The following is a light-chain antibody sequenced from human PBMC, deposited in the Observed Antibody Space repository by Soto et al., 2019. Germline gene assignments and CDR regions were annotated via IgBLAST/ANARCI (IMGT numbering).Light chain of an antibody. CDR1: EGIDNY. V-gene: IGKV1-16*02. CDR3: QQYKSFPLT. CDR2: ATS. Sequence: DIQMTQFPSSVSASVGDRVTITCRANEGIDNYVAWFQLRPGKAPRSLIYATSSLQSGVPSKFSGRGSGTEFTLTISSVQPEDFGSYFCQQYKSFPLTFGGGTKLEIK. J-gene: IGKJ4*01.